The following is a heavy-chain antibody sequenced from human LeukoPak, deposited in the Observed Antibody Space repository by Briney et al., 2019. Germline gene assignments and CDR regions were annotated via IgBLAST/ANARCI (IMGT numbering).Heavy chain of an antibody. CDR2: IDTDGTRT. Sequence: GGSLRLSCTASGFTFSNYWMHWVRQAPGKGLVWVSRIDTDGTRTYYADSVKGRFTISRDNAKNSVYLQMNSLRAEDTAVYYCARDPNVVIVSASCFDYWGQGTLVTVSS. D-gene: IGHD2-15*01. CDR3: ARDPNVVIVSASCFDY. V-gene: IGHV3-74*01. J-gene: IGHJ4*02. CDR1: GFTFSNYW.